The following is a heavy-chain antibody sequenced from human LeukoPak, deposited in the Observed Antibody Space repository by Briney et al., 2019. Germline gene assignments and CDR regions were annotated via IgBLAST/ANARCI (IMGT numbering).Heavy chain of an antibody. CDR3: ARGGVQGVITYYFDF. J-gene: IGHJ4*02. V-gene: IGHV3-33*01. CDR2: IWYDGSDK. D-gene: IGHD3-10*01. Sequence: GGSLRLSCAAFGFTFSTYGMHWVRQAPGKGLEWVAVIWYDGSDKYYADSVKGRFTVSRDNSENTLYLQMNSLRAEDTAVYFCARGGVQGVITYYFDFWGQGTLVTVSS. CDR1: GFTFSTYG.